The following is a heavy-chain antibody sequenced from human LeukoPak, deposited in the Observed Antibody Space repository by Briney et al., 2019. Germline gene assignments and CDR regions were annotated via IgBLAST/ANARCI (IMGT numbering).Heavy chain of an antibody. J-gene: IGHJ5*02. V-gene: IGHV3-21*01. CDR3: ARNYDTGGYGYNWFDP. Sequence: GSLRISCAASGFNFSTFSLNLVRQASGKGVEWVPFLTGSSSFIYYADSVKGRFTISRDNVRNSLQLQMNSLRAEDTAVYYCARNYDTGGYGYNWFDPWGQGTLVTVSS. D-gene: IGHD3-22*01. CDR2: LTGSSSFI. CDR1: GFNFSTFS.